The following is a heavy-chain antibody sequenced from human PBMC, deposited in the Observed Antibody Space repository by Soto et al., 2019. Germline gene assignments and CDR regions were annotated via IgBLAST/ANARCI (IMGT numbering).Heavy chain of an antibody. Sequence: SVKVSGEASGGTFSSYAISGVRQAPGQELEWKGGIIPTFGTANYAQKFQGRVTITADESTSTAYMELSRLRSEDTAVYYCASQGSGGWDDSSGYYYVRGCWFESWVQGTLVTVSS. J-gene: IGHJ5*01. CDR1: GGTFSSYA. V-gene: IGHV1-69*13. D-gene: IGHD3-22*01. CDR2: IIPTFGTA. CDR3: ASQGSGGWDDSSGYYYVRGCWFES.